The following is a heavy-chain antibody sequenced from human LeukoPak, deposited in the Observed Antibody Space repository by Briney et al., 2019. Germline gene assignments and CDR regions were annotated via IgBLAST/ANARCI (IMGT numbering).Heavy chain of an antibody. V-gene: IGHV3-48*03. CDR3: AKDRPHPTGYSSSWYSKGVFDY. CDR2: ISRSGDTI. J-gene: IGHJ4*02. CDR1: GFTFSRYE. D-gene: IGHD6-13*01. Sequence: GGSLRLSCAASGFTFSRYEMNWVRQAPGKGLEWVSYISRSGDTIYFADSVKGRFTISRDNAKNSLYLQMSSLRAEDTAVYYCAKDRPHPTGYSSSWYSKGVFDYWGQGTLVTVSS.